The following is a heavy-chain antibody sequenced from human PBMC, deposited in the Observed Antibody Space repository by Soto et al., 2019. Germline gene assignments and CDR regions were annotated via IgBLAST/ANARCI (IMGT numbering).Heavy chain of an antibody. CDR2: IYYSGST. CDR3: ATSHYYDTRDAFDI. Sequence: SETLSLTCSVSGGSISSSGYYWGWIRQPPGKGLEWIGSIYYSGSTYYNPSLKSRVTISVDTSKNQFSLKLSSVTAADTAVYYCATSHYYDTRDAFDIWGQGTMVTVSS. V-gene: IGHV4-39*01. J-gene: IGHJ3*02. CDR1: GGSISSSGYY. D-gene: IGHD3-22*01.